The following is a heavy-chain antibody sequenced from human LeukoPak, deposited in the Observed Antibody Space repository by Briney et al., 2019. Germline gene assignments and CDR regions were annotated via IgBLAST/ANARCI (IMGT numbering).Heavy chain of an antibody. V-gene: IGHV3-23*01. CDR3: ARVGYCSSTSCSNYYYYGMDV. CDR1: GFTFSSYA. CDR2: ISGSGGST. Sequence: GGSLRLSCAASGFTFSSYAMSWVRQAPGKGLGWVSAISGSGGSTYYADSVKGRFTISRDNSKNTLYLQMNSLRAEDTAVYYCARVGYCSSTSCSNYYYYGMDVWGQGTTVTVSS. D-gene: IGHD2-2*01. J-gene: IGHJ6*02.